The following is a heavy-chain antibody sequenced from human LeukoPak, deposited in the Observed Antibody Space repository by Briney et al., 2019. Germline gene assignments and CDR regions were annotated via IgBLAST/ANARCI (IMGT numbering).Heavy chain of an antibody. CDR1: GYTFTGYY. V-gene: IGHV1-2*02. CDR2: INPNSGGT. Sequence: GASVKVSCKASGYTFTGYYMHWVRQAPGQGLEWMGWINPNSGGTNYAQKFQGRVTMTRDTSISTAYMELSRLRSDDTAVYYCATAPTSYYYGSGISHWGQGTLVTVSS. J-gene: IGHJ4*02. D-gene: IGHD3-10*01. CDR3: ATAPTSYYYGSGISH.